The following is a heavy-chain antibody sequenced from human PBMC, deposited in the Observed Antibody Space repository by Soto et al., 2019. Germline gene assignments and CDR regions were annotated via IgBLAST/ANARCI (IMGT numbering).Heavy chain of an antibody. D-gene: IGHD3-16*01. J-gene: IGHJ3*02. Sequence: QVQLQESGPGLVKPSETLSLTCTVSGGSISSYYWSWTRQPPGKGLEWIGYIYYSGSTNYNPSLKSRVTISVDTSKNQFSLKLSSVTAADTAVYYCARDLSDYVWGSQGGAFDIWGQGTMVTVSS. CDR1: GGSISSYY. V-gene: IGHV4-59*01. CDR2: IYYSGST. CDR3: ARDLSDYVWGSQGGAFDI.